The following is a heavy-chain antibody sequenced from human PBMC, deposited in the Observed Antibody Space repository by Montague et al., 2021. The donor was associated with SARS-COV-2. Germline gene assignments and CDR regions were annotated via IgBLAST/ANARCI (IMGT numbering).Heavy chain of an antibody. CDR2: VFLSGNI. CDR3: ARAYCGGDCYFYWYFDL. V-gene: IGHV4-59*12. CDR1: GGSFSTYY. Sequence: SETLSLTCTVSGGSFSTYYWTWIRQPPNRGLEWIGNVFLSGNINRNPSLKSRVSMSVDTSKNQFFLVLNSVTPEDTAVYYCARAYCGGDCYFYWYFDLWGRGTLVTVSS. J-gene: IGHJ2*01. D-gene: IGHD2-21*02.